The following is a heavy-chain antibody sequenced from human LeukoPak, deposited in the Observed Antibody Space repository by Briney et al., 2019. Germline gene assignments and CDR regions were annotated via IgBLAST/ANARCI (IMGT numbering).Heavy chain of an antibody. CDR2: INSDGSST. V-gene: IGHV3-74*01. D-gene: IGHD2-2*01. CDR3: ARRYCSSTSCYDFDD. J-gene: IGHJ4*02. CDR1: GFTFSSYW. Sequence: PGGSLRLSCAASGFTFSSYWMNWVRQAPGKGLEWVSRINSDGSSTNYADSVKGRFTISSDNAKNTLYLQMNSLRAEDTAVYYCARRYCSSTSCYDFDDWGQGTLVTVSS.